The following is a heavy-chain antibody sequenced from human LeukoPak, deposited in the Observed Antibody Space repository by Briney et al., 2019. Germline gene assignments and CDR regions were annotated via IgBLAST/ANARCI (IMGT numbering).Heavy chain of an antibody. CDR1: GFTFSSYG. CDR2: ISYDGSNK. Sequence: PGRSLRLSCAASGFTFSSYGMHWVRQAPGKGLEWVAVISYDGSNKYYADSVKGRFTISRDNSKNTLYLQMNSLRAEDTAVYYCAKDHGGTIPLLAAGWPHWFDPWGQGTLVTVSS. D-gene: IGHD6-13*01. J-gene: IGHJ5*02. CDR3: AKDHGGTIPLLAAGWPHWFDP. V-gene: IGHV3-30*18.